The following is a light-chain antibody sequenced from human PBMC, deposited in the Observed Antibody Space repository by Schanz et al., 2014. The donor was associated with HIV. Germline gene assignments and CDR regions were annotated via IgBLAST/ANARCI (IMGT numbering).Light chain of an antibody. Sequence: IQMTQSPSTVSTSVGDRVTITCRASQTIGRLLAWYQQKPGRAPKLLIYQASILETGVPSRFSGSGSGTSFTLTISSLQPDDFATYYCQQYNSYLWTFGQGTKVDIK. V-gene: IGKV1-5*03. J-gene: IGKJ1*01. CDR1: QTIGRL. CDR3: QQYNSYLWT. CDR2: QAS.